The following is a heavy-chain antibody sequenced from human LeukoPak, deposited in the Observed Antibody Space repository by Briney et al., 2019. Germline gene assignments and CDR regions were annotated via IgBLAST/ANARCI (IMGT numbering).Heavy chain of an antibody. CDR2: IYYSGSI. CDR3: ARRALRDGYNYYFDY. D-gene: IGHD5-24*01. V-gene: IGHV4-59*08. Sequence: SETLSLTCTVSGGSISSYYWSWIRQPPGKGLEWIGYIYYSGSINYNPSLKSRVTISVDTSKKQFSLKLSSVTAADTAVYYCARRALRDGYNYYFDYWGQGTLVTVSS. CDR1: GGSISSYY. J-gene: IGHJ4*02.